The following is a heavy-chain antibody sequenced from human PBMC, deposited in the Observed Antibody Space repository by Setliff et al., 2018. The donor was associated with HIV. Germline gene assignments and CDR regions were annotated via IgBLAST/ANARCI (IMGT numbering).Heavy chain of an antibody. D-gene: IGHD3-10*01. J-gene: IGHJ1*01. CDR3: ARGPRGLRWGVYFQH. V-gene: IGHV4-4*02. CDR1: GVSISSRNW. Sequence: SETLSLTCAVSGVSISSRNWWSWVRQPPGKGLEWIGEINYSGNTNYNPSLKTRVTISVDKSKNQFSLKLSSVTAADTAVYYCARGPRGLRWGVYFQHWGQGTLVTVSS. CDR2: INYSGNT.